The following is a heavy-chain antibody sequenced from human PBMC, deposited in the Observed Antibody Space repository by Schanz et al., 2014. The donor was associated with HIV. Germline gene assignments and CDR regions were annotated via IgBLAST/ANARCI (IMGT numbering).Heavy chain of an antibody. CDR1: GYTFTGYY. CDR2: LIPSFRLR. CDR3: AKSPIFGDVIFYGMDV. J-gene: IGHJ6*02. D-gene: IGHD3-3*02. V-gene: IGHV1-46*04. Sequence: QVQLVQSGAEVKEPGASVKVSCKASGYTFTGYYLHWVRQAPGQGLEWMGGLIPSFRLRTYAQKLQGRVTIDADESASTAYMELNSLRSDDTAVYYCAKSPIFGDVIFYGMDVWGQGTTVTVSS.